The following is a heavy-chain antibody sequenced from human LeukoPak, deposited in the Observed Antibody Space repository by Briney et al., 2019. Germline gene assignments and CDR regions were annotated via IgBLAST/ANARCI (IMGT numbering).Heavy chain of an antibody. CDR3: AGDRTWIQLWLRGAFDI. V-gene: IGHV1-69*04. D-gene: IGHD5-18*01. CDR1: GGTFSSYA. Sequence: SVKVSCKASGGTFSSYAISWVRQAPGQGLEWMGRIIPILGIANYAQKFQGRVTITADKSTSTAYMELSSLRSEDTAVYYCAGDRTWIQLWLRGAFDIWGQGTMVTVSS. J-gene: IGHJ3*02. CDR2: IIPILGIA.